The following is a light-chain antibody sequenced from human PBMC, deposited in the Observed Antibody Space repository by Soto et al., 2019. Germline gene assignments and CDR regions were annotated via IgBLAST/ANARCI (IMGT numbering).Light chain of an antibody. CDR3: QVWDNSSDQYV. CDR2: DDS. V-gene: IGLV3-21*02. CDR1: NIGSKS. J-gene: IGLJ1*01. Sequence: SYVLTQPPSVSVAPGQTASITWEGNNIGSKSVHWYQQKPGQAPVVVVYDDSDRPSGIPERFSGSNSANTATLTISSVEAGDEADYYCQVWDNSSDQYVFGIGTKVTVL.